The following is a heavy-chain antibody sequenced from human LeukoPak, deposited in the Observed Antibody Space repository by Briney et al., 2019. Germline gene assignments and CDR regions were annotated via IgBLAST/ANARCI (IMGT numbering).Heavy chain of an antibody. CDR3: ARRNFWSGYPYYYYYYMDV. Sequence: ASVKVSCKASGYTFTSYYMHWVRQAPGQGLEWMGIINPSGGSTSYAQKFQGRVTMTRDMSTSTVYMELSSLRSEDTAVYYCARRNFWSGYPYYYYYYMDVWGKGTTVTVSS. D-gene: IGHD3-3*01. V-gene: IGHV1-46*01. J-gene: IGHJ6*03. CDR1: GYTFTSYY. CDR2: INPSGGST.